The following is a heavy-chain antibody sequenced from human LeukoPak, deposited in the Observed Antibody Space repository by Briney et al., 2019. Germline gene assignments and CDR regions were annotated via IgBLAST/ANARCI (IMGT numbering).Heavy chain of an antibody. CDR2: IYHSGHT. CDR1: GYSISSGYY. D-gene: IGHD3-16*01. Sequence: PSETLSLTCAVSGYSISSGYYWGWIRQPPGKGLEWIGSIYHSGHTYYNPSLKSRVTISLHTSKNQFSLKLSSVTAADTAVYYCATGGTYFDFWGQGTLVTVSS. J-gene: IGHJ4*02. CDR3: ATGGTYFDF. V-gene: IGHV4-38-2*01.